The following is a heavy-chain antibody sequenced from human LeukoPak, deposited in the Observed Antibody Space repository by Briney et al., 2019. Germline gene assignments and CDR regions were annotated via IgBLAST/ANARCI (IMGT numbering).Heavy chain of an antibody. J-gene: IGHJ2*01. V-gene: IGHV4-59*01. Sequence: PSETLSLTCTVSGGSISSYYWSWIRQPPGKGLEWIAYIYHSESTNYNPSLKSRVTISVDTSKNQFSLELTSVTAADTAVYYCARALFRYDSTSRSLHWYFDLWGRGTLVTVPS. CDR1: GGSISSYY. D-gene: IGHD3-22*01. CDR2: IYHSEST. CDR3: ARALFRYDSTSRSLHWYFDL.